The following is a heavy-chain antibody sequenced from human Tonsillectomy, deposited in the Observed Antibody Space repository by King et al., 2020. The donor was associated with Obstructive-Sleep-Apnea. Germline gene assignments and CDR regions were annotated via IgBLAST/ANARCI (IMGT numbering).Heavy chain of an antibody. CDR2: IYYSGST. CDR1: GGSVSSGSYY. D-gene: IGHD4-17*01. J-gene: IGHJ6*02. Sequence: VQLQESGPGLVKPSETLSLTCTVSGGSVSSGSYYWSWIRQPPGKGLEWIGYIYYSGSTNYNPSLKSRVTISVDTPKNQFSLKLSSVTAAAPAVYYFAAAINDYGDYGWWGYYYYYGMDVWGQGTTVTVAS. V-gene: IGHV4-61*01. CDR3: AAAINDYGDYGWWGYYYYYGMDV.